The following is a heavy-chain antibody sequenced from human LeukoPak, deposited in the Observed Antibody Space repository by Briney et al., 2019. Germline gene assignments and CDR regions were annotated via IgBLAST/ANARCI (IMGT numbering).Heavy chain of an antibody. J-gene: IGHJ5*02. CDR3: ARDLFPSGTTNWFDP. V-gene: IGHV3-21*01. CDR2: ISSSSSYI. Sequence: GGSLRLSCAASGFTFSIYSMNWVRQAPGKGLEWVSSISSSSSYIYYADSVKGRFTISRDNAKNSLYLQMNSLRAEDTAVYYCARDLFPSGTTNWFDPWGQGTLVTVSS. D-gene: IGHD3-10*01. CDR1: GFTFSIYS.